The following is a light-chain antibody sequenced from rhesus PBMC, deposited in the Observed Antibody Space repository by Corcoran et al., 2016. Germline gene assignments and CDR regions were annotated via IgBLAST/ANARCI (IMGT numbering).Light chain of an antibody. CDR1: QSVSSY. V-gene: IGKV3-10*01. J-gene: IGKJ2*01. CDR3: YQHSSGYS. CDR2: GAS. Sequence: QVILTQSPATLSLSPGERATLSCRASQSVSSYLPWYQQKPGQAPRLLIYGASSRATGIPDRFSGSGSGTDFTLTIRSLEPEDVGVYHCYQHSSGYSFGQGTKVEIK.